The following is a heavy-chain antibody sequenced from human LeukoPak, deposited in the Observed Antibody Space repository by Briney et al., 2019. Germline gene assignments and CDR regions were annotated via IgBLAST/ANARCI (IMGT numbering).Heavy chain of an antibody. CDR1: GFTFSSYE. V-gene: IGHV3-48*03. CDR2: ISSSGNTI. Sequence: PGGSLRLSCAASGFTFSSYEMNWVRQAPGKGLEWVSYISSSGNTIYYADSVKGRFTISRDNARNSVFLQMNSLRAEDTAVYHCVRDKVSGPTLLDHWGQGTLVTVSS. CDR3: VRDKVSGPTLLDH. J-gene: IGHJ4*02. D-gene: IGHD5/OR15-5a*01.